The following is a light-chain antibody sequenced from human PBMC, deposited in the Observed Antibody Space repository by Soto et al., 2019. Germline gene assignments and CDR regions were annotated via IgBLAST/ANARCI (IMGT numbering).Light chain of an antibody. Sequence: DIQMTQFPSTLYASVGDTVTITCRASQNISRWLAWYQHKPGTAPKLLMYDASSLASRVPPRFSGSGSGTEFTLTISRLQPDDFATYYCQQYNSYWLTFGGGTKLEIK. CDR3: QQYNSYWLT. CDR2: DAS. J-gene: IGKJ4*01. CDR1: QNISRW. V-gene: IGKV1-5*01.